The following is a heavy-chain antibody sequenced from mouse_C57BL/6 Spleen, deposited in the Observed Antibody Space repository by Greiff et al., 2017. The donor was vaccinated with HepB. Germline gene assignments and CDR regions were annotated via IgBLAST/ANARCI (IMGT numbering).Heavy chain of an antibody. V-gene: IGHV1-26*01. CDR2: INPNNGGT. Sequence: VQLQQSGPELVKPGASVKISCKASGYTFTDYYMNWVKQSHGKSLEWIGDINPNNGGTSYNQKFKGKATLTVDKSSSTAYMELRSLTSEDSAVYYCARSPGYPDYWGQGTTLTVSS. CDR3: ARSPGYPDY. J-gene: IGHJ2*01. CDR1: GYTFTDYY. D-gene: IGHD2-14*01.